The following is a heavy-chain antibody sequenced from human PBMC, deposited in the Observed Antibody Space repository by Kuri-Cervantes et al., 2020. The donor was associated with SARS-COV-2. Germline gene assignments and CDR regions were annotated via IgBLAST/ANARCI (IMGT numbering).Heavy chain of an antibody. J-gene: IGHJ6*02. CDR2: INSDGSST. D-gene: IGHD3-3*01. CDR1: GFTFSDHY. V-gene: IGHV3-74*01. Sequence: GGSLRLSCAASGFTFSDHYLDWIRQAPGKGLVWVSRINSDGSSTSYADSVKGRFTISRDNAKNTLYLQMNSLRAEDTAVYYCASGGPYYDFWSGLTYYYYYGMDVWGQGTTVTVSS. CDR3: ASGGPYYDFWSGLTYYYYYGMDV.